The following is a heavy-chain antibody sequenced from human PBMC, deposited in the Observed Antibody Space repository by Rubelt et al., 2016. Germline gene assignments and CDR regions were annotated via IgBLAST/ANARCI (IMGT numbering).Heavy chain of an antibody. D-gene: IGHD2-21*02. Sequence: QVHLQESGPGVVKPSETLSLTCTVSGGSISSSNNWYWGWIRQPPGKGLEWVSYISSDNSYTNYADSVKGRFTISRDNTKNSLYLRMNSLRAEDTAVYYCASGRDPFDYWGQGTLVTVSS. J-gene: IGHJ4*02. V-gene: IGHV3-11*06. CDR1: GGSISSSN. CDR2: ISSDNSYT. CDR3: ASGRDPFDY.